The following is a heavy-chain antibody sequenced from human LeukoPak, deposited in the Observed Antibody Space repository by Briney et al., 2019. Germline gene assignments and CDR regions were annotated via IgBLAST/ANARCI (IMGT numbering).Heavy chain of an antibody. J-gene: IGHJ4*02. CDR2: ISGNGGST. V-gene: IGHV3-23*01. CDR3: AKDVFELYDIYDH. CDR1: GFTFSSYA. Sequence: GGSLRLSCAASGFTFSSYAMSWVRQAPGKGLEWVSAISGNGGSTFDADSVKGRFTISRDNSKNTLYLQMNSLRAEDTAIYYCAKDVFELYDIYDHWGQGTLVTVSS. D-gene: IGHD3-9*01.